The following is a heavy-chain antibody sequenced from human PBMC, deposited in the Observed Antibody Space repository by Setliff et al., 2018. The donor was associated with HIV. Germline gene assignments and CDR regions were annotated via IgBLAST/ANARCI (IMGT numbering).Heavy chain of an antibody. V-gene: IGHV4-34*01. J-gene: IGHJ5*02. CDR1: GGSFSGYY. CDR3: ARGGFYYYYDSSGYHNT. CDR2: INHSGST. D-gene: IGHD3-22*01. Sequence: KPSETLSLTCAVYGGSFSGYYWSWIRQPPGKGLEWIGEINHSGSTNYNPSLKSRVTISVDTSKNQFSLKLSSVTAADTAVYYCARGGFYYYYDSSGYHNTWGQGTLVTVSS.